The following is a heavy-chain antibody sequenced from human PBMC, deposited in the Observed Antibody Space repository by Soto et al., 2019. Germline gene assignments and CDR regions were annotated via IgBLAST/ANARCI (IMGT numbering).Heavy chain of an antibody. CDR3: ARDQVYMVRGDNWFDP. CDR1: GGTFSSYA. Sequence: SVKVSCKASGGTFSSYAISWVRQAPGQGLEWMGGIIPIFGTANYAQKSQGRVTITADESTSTAYMELSSLRSEDTAVYYCARDQVYMVRGDNWFDPWGQGTLVTVSS. D-gene: IGHD3-10*01. CDR2: IIPIFGTA. J-gene: IGHJ5*02. V-gene: IGHV1-69*13.